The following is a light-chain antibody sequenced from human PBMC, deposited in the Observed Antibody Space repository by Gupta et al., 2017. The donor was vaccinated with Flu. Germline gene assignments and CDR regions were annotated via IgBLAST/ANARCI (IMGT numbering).Light chain of an antibody. V-gene: IGKV3-20*01. J-gene: IGKJ1*01. CDR1: QSVRSTY. Sequence: EIVLTQSPGTLSLSPGERATLSCRASQSVRSTYLSWYQQRPGQAPRLVIFGASRRATGIPDRFSGSGSGTDFTLIISRLEPEDLGVYYCQQSGTSPWTFGQGTKVEI. CDR3: QQSGTSPWT. CDR2: GAS.